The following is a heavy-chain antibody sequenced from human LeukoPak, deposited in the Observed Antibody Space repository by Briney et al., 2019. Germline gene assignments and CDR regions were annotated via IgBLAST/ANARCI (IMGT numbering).Heavy chain of an antibody. CDR3: ARDRWFGELLSIRTNDY. Sequence: ASVKVSCKASGYTFTSYGISWVRQAPGQGLEWMGWISAYNGNTNYAQKLQGGVTMTTDTSTSTAYMELRSLRSDDTAVYYCARDRWFGELLSIRTNDYWGQGTLVTVSS. V-gene: IGHV1-18*01. J-gene: IGHJ4*02. CDR2: ISAYNGNT. D-gene: IGHD3-10*01. CDR1: GYTFTSYG.